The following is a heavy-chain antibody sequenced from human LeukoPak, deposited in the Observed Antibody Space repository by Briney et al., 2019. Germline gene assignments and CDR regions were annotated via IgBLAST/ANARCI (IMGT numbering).Heavy chain of an antibody. V-gene: IGHV4-34*01. D-gene: IGHD3-10*01. CDR1: GGSFSGYY. J-gene: IGHJ5*02. Sequence: SETLSLTCAVYGGSFSGYYWSWIRQPPGKGLDWIGAINHSGSTNYNPSLKSRVTISVDTSKNQFSLKLSSVTAADTAVYYCARELLWFGEFLTGNNWFDPWGQGTLVTVSS. CDR3: ARELLWFGEFLTGNNWFDP. CDR2: INHSGST.